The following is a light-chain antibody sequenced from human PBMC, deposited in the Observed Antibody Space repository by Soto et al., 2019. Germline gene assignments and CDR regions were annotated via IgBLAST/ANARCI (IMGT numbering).Light chain of an antibody. CDR1: QSISSW. J-gene: IGKJ4*02. Sequence: DIQMTQSPSTLSASVGDRVTITCRASQSISSWLAWYQQKPGKAPKFLIYKASNLESGVPSRFTGSGSGTEFTLTVSNLQPDDFATYYCQQYNSYPLTFGGGTRVEIK. CDR2: KAS. V-gene: IGKV1-5*03. CDR3: QQYNSYPLT.